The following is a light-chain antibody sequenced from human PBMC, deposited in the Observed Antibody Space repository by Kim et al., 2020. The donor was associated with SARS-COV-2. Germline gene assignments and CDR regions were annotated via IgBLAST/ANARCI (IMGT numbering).Light chain of an antibody. V-gene: IGKV3-20*01. CDR2: GAS. Sequence: APGERAIRCCGASQSVSISYLAWYQHKAGQAPRLLIFGASSRAIGIPDRFSSSGSGTDFTLTISRLEPEDFGVYYCQQYGSLPNTFGPGTKVDLK. J-gene: IGKJ3*01. CDR1: QSVSISY. CDR3: QQYGSLPNT.